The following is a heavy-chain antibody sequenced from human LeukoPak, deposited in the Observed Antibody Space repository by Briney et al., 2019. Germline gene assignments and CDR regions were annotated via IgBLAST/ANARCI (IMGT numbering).Heavy chain of an antibody. V-gene: IGHV4-59*01. Sequence: SETLFLTCTVSGGSISSYYWSWIRQPPGKGLEWIGYIYYSGSANYNPSLKSRVTISVDTSKDQFSLKLSSVTAADTAVYYCARESSGWRAFDIWGQGTMVTVSS. D-gene: IGHD6-19*01. CDR3: ARESSGWRAFDI. CDR1: GGSISSYY. J-gene: IGHJ3*02. CDR2: IYYSGSA.